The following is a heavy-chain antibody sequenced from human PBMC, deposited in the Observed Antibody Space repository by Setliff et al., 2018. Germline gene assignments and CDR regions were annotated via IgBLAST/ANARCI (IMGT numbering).Heavy chain of an antibody. D-gene: IGHD6-13*01. CDR1: GYAFASHY. Sequence: ASVKVSCKASGYAFASHYMHWVRQAPGQGLEWMGLIHPGGGSSSPAEKFEGRVTMTRDTSTSTVYMELSSLRSDDTAIYYCARAGVAAAGKKGVFEHWGQGTLVTVSS. CDR2: IHPGGGSS. J-gene: IGHJ4*02. V-gene: IGHV1-46*01. CDR3: ARAGVAAAGKKGVFEH.